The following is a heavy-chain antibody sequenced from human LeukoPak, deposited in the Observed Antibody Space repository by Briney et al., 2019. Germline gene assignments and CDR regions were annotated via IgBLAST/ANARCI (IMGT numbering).Heavy chain of an antibody. CDR3: ARGPWVVDTAMVNDY. V-gene: IGHV1-18*01. CDR2: ISTYNGNT. Sequence: GASVKVSCKASGYTFTSYGISWVRQAPGQGLEWMGWISTYNGNTNYAQKLQGRVIMTTDTSTSTAYMELSKLRSDDTAVYYCARGPWVVDTAMVNDYWGQGTLVTVSS. J-gene: IGHJ4*02. CDR1: GYTFTSYG. D-gene: IGHD5-18*01.